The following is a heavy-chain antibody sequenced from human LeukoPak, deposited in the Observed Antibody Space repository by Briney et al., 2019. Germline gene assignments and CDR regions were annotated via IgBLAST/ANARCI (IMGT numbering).Heavy chain of an antibody. V-gene: IGHV3-48*04. J-gene: IGHJ6*02. Sequence: GGSLRLSCAASGFTLGTFYMTWVRQAPGKGLEWVSYISSSSSTIYYADSVKGRFTISRDNAKNSLYLQMNSLRAEDTAVYYCARDSSGYYYETFYYYGMDVWGQGTTVTVSS. CDR1: GFTLGTFY. D-gene: IGHD3-22*01. CDR2: ISSSSSTI. CDR3: ARDSSGYYYETFYYYGMDV.